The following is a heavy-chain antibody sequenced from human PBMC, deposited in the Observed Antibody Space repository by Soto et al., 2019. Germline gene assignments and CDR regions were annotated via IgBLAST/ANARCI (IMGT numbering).Heavy chain of an antibody. Sequence: SETMSLTITVSEETISSCCDYGSWLRQHPGKGLEGIGYIYYSGSTYYNPSLKSRVTISVDTSKNQFSLKLSSVTAADTAVYYCARRRHDFWSGYFRGELDYRGQGTLVTVSS. D-gene: IGHD3-3*01. CDR1: EETISSCCDY. V-gene: IGHV4-31*03. J-gene: IGHJ4*02. CDR2: IYYSGST. CDR3: ARRRHDFWSGYFRGELDY.